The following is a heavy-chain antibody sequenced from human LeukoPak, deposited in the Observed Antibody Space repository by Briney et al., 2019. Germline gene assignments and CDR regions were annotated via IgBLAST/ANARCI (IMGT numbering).Heavy chain of an antibody. D-gene: IGHD5-24*01. CDR2: IIPILGIA. CDR3: ANQEMGVAAFDI. J-gene: IGHJ3*02. V-gene: IGHV1-69*04. CDR1: GGTFSSYA. Sequence: ASVKVSCKASGGTFSSYAISWVRQAPGQGLEWMGRIIPILGIANYAQKFQGRVTITADKSTSTAYMELSSLRSEDTAVYYCANQEMGVAAFDIWGQGIMVTVSS.